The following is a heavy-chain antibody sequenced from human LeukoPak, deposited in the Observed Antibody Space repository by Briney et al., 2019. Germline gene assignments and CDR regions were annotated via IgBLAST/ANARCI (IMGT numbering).Heavy chain of an antibody. D-gene: IGHD4-23*01. CDR2: IYYSGST. V-gene: IGHV4-39*01. J-gene: IGHJ2*01. CDR1: GGSISSCSYY. CDR3: VGADYGGDFDL. Sequence: PSETLSLTCTVSGGSISSCSYYWGWIRQPPGKGLEWIGSIYYSGSTYYNPSLKSRVTISVDTSKNQFSLKLSSVTAADTAVYYCVGADYGGDFDLWGRGTLVTVSS.